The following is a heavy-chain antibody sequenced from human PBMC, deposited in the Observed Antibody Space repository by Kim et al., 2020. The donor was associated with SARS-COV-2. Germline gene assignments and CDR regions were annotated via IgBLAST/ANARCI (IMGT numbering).Heavy chain of an antibody. CDR2: IGSSGTPI. J-gene: IGHJ4*02. V-gene: IGHV3-48*02. CDR1: GFTFSRYS. D-gene: IGHD1-1*01. CDR3: ASELERDY. Sequence: GGSLRLSCAASGFTFSRYSMNWVRQAPGQGLEWISHIGSSGTPIYYSDSVKGRFTISRDNAENALYLQMHSLRDEDTAVYYCASELERDYWGQGTLVTVSS.